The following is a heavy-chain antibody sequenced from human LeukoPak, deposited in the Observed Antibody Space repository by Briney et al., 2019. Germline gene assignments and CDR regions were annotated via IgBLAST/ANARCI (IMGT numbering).Heavy chain of an antibody. J-gene: IGHJ5*02. CDR2: INPNSGGT. V-gene: IGHV1-2*02. CDR1: GYTFTGYY. CDR3: ARTRVLVPAAGHRNWFDP. Sequence: GASVKVSCKASGYTFTGYYMHWVRQAPGQGLEWMGWINPNSGGTNYAQKFQGRVTMTRDTSISTAYMELSRLRSDDTAVYYCARTRVLVPAAGHRNWFDPWGQGTLVTVSS. D-gene: IGHD2-2*01.